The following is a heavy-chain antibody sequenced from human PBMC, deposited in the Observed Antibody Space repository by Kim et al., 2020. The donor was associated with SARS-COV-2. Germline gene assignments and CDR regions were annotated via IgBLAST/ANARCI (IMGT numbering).Heavy chain of an antibody. J-gene: IGHJ6*02. CDR2: INSDGSST. CDR3: ARSLGSRSRGLWFGDLTWNGMDV. V-gene: IGHV3-74*01. Sequence: GGSLRLSCAASGFTFSSYWMHWVRQAPGKGLVWVSRINSDGSSTSYADSVKGRFTISRDNAKNTLYLHMNSLRAEDTAVYYCARSLGSRSRGLWFGDLTWNGMDVWGQGTTVTVSS. CDR1: GFTFSSYW. D-gene: IGHD3-10*01.